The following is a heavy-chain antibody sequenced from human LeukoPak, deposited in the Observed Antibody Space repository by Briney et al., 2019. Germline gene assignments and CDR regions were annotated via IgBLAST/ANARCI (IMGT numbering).Heavy chain of an antibody. D-gene: IGHD4-11*01. CDR1: AGSISSYY. V-gene: IGHV4-59*01. CDR3: ARFKTTPWYYYGMDV. CDR2: IYYSGSI. J-gene: IGHJ6*04. Sequence: SETLSLTCTVSAGSISSYYWSWIRQPPGKGLEWIGHIYYSGSINYNPSLKSRVTISVDTSKNQFSLKLSSVTAADTAVYYCARFKTTPWYYYGMDVWGKGTTVTVSS.